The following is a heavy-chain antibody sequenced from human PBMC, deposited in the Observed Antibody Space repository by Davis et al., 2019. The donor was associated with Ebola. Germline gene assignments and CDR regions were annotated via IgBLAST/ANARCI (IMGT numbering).Heavy chain of an antibody. CDR2: IIPILGIA. CDR1: GGTFSSYA. CDR3: ARVPLLGSGWDYYFDY. V-gene: IGHV1-69*04. D-gene: IGHD6-19*01. Sequence: AASVKVSCKASGGTFSSYAISWVRQAPGQGLEWMGRIIPILGIANYAQKLQGRVTITADKSTSTAYMEVRSLRSDDTAVYYCARVPLLGSGWDYYFDYWGQGTLVTVSS. J-gene: IGHJ4*02.